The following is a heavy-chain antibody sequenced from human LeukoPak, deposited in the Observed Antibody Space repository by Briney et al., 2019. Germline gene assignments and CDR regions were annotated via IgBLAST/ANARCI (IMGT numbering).Heavy chain of an antibody. J-gene: IGHJ4*02. Sequence: GSLRLSCAASGFTFSSYSMNWVRQAPGKGLEWVSAISGSGGSTYYADSVKGRFTVSRDNSKSTLYLQMNSLRAEDTAVYYYANSVDTAMVPDYWGQGTLVTVSS. V-gene: IGHV3-23*01. D-gene: IGHD5-18*01. CDR3: ANSVDTAMVPDY. CDR1: GFTFSSYS. CDR2: ISGSGGST.